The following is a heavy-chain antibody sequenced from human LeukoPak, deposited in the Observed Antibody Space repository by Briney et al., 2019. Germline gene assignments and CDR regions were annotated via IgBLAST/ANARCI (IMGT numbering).Heavy chain of an antibody. V-gene: IGHV3-33*01. CDR3: ATDAGAAPFDY. Sequence: PGTSLRLSCAASGLTFSSFGMQWVRQAPGKGLEWVAVIWADGSNKYHADSVKGRFTISRDNSKNTLYLQMNSLRAEDTAVYYCATDAGAAPFDYWGQGTLVTVSS. D-gene: IGHD6-13*01. CDR2: IWADGSNK. CDR1: GLTFSSFG. J-gene: IGHJ4*02.